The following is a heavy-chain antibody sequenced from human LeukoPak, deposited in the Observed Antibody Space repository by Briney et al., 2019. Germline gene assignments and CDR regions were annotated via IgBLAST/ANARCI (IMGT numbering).Heavy chain of an antibody. J-gene: IGHJ3*02. V-gene: IGHV5-51*01. CDR1: GYRFTNYW. Sequence: GESLKISCKGSGYRFTNYWIAWVRQTPGKGLEWMGIIYPGDSDTRYSPSFQGQVTISADKSINTAYLQWSSLKASDTAMYYCARSTGYSYPDAFDIRGQGTMVTVSS. CDR3: ARSTGYSYPDAFDI. D-gene: IGHD3-22*01. CDR2: IYPGDSDT.